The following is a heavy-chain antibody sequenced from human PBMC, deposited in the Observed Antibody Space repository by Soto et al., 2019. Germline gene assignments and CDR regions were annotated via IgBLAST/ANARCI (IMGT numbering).Heavy chain of an antibody. CDR2: IKQDGSET. Sequence: LRLSCGASGFTFSSYWMSWVRQSPGKGLEWVANIKQDGSETYYVDSVKGRFTISRDNAKNSLFLQMSSLRAEDTAVYYCARDSVFYDSTGDFDYWGQGTVVTVSS. D-gene: IGHD3-22*01. V-gene: IGHV3-7*01. CDR1: GFTFSSYW. J-gene: IGHJ4*02. CDR3: ARDSVFYDSTGDFDY.